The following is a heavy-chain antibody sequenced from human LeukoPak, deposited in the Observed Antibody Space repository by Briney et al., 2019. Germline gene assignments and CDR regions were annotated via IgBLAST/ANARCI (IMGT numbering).Heavy chain of an antibody. D-gene: IGHD2-2*01. CDR2: INPNSGGT. V-gene: IGHV1-2*04. J-gene: IGHJ5*02. CDR3: ARDGCSSTSCFDYGNWFDP. Sequence: ASVKVSCKASGYTFTGNYMHWVRQAPGQGLEWMGWINPNSGGTNYAQKFQGWVTMTRDTSISTAYMELSRLRSDDTAVYYCARDGCSSTSCFDYGNWFDPWGQGTLVTVSS. CDR1: GYTFTGNY.